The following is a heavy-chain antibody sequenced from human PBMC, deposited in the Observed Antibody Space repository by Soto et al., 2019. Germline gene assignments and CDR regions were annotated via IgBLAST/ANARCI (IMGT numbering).Heavy chain of an antibody. J-gene: IGHJ6*02. D-gene: IGHD3-3*01. CDR3: AGERMFDFWRKGLVV. CDR2: MDPNSGST. V-gene: IGHV1-8*01. Sequence: QAQLVQSGAEVKKPGASVKVSCKASGYTFTSYDINWVRQAPGQGLEWLGWMDPNSGSTGYAQNFQGRVTMTRNISINTAHMEVSSLRLEDTAVYYCAGERMFDFWRKGLVVWGQGTTVTVSS. CDR1: GYTFTSYD.